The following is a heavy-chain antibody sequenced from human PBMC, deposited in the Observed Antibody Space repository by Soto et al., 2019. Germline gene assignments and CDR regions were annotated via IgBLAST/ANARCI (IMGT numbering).Heavy chain of an antibody. CDR2: ISNDGSNK. J-gene: IGHJ4*02. CDR1: GFSFSTYG. CDR3: AKGFGNYSAFDY. D-gene: IGHD1-26*01. V-gene: IGHV3-30*18. Sequence: QVHLVESGGGVVQPGRSLRLSCAASGFSFSTYGMHWVRQAPGKGLEWVAFISNDGSNKYYADSVKGRFTISRDNSKNTLYLQMNSLRAEETAVYYCAKGFGNYSAFDYWGQGTLVNVSS.